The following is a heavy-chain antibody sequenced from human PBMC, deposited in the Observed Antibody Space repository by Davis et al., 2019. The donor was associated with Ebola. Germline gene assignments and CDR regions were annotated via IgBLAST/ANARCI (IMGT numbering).Heavy chain of an antibody. V-gene: IGHV7-4-1*02. J-gene: IGHJ4*02. CDR1: GYTFTSYA. Sequence: ASVKVSCKASGYTFTSYAMNWVRQAPGQGLEWMGWINTNTGNPTYAQGFTGRFVFSLDTSVSTAYLQISSLKAEDTAVYYCARGSELGPYYYDSSGYYPFDYWGQGTLVTVSS. CDR3: ARGSELGPYYYDSSGYYPFDY. CDR2: INTNTGNP. D-gene: IGHD3-22*01.